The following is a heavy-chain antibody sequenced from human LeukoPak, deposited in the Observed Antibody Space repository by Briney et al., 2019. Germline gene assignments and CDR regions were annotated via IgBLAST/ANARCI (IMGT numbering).Heavy chain of an antibody. Sequence: GESLKISCKGSGYSFTNYWIAWVRQMPGKGLEWMGIIYPGDSDTRYSPSFQGQVTISADKSISTAYLQWSRLKASDTAMYYCARQVDAAMKSGLDVWGQGTTVIVSS. CDR2: IYPGDSDT. CDR1: GYSFTNYW. J-gene: IGHJ6*02. D-gene: IGHD5-18*01. CDR3: ARQVDAAMKSGLDV. V-gene: IGHV5-51*01.